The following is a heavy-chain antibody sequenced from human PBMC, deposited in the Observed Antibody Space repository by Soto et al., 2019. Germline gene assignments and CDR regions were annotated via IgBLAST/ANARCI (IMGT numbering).Heavy chain of an antibody. CDR1: GYTFTGYY. D-gene: IGHD2-15*01. Sequence: ASVKVSCKASGYTFTGYYMHWLRPAPGQGLEWMGWINPNSGGTNYAQKFQGWVTMTRDTSISTAYMELSRLRSDDTAVYYCARDYCSGGSCYFDYWGQGTLVTVSS. J-gene: IGHJ4*02. CDR2: INPNSGGT. V-gene: IGHV1-2*04. CDR3: ARDYCSGGSCYFDY.